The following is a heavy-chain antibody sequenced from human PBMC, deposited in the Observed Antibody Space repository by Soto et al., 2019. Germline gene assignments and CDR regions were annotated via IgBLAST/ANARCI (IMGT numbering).Heavy chain of an antibody. J-gene: IGHJ4*02. CDR2: IWYDGSNK. CDR1: GFTFSSYG. Sequence: QVQLVESGGGVVQPGRSLRLSCAASGFTFSSYGMHWVRQAPGKGLEWVAVIWYDGSNKYYADSVKGRFTISRDNSKNTLYLQMNSLRAEDTAVYYCARSDGSGSYYFDYWCQGTLVTVSS. V-gene: IGHV3-33*01. D-gene: IGHD3-10*01. CDR3: ARSDGSGSYYFDY.